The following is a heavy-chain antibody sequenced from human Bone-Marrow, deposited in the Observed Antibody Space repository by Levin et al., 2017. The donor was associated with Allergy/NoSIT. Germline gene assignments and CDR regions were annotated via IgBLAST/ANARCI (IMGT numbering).Heavy chain of an antibody. CDR3: VFTTL. CDR1: GFTFSNYW. J-gene: IGHJ3*01. D-gene: IGHD1-1*01. CDR2: IKHDGTEH. V-gene: IGHV3-7*01. Sequence: HPGGSLRLSCVASGFTFSNYWMYWVRQAPGKGLEWVANIKHDGTEHYCVDSVKGRFTISRDNARNSVFLQMNSLRADDTAVYYCVFTTLRGQGTMVTVSS.